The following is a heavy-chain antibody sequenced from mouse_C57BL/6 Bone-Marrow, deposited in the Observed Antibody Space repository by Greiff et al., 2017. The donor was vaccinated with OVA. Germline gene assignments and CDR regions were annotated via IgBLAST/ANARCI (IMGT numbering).Heavy chain of an antibody. CDR2: IYPRSGNT. CDR3: ARNSCYYAMDY. Sequence: QVQLQQSGAELARPGASVKLSCKASGYTFTSYGISWVKQRTGQGLEWIGEIYPRSGNTYYNEKFKGKATLTADKYSSTAYMELRSLTSEDSAVYFCARNSCYYAMDYWGQGTSVTVSS. V-gene: IGHV1-81*01. CDR1: GYTFTSYG. J-gene: IGHJ4*01.